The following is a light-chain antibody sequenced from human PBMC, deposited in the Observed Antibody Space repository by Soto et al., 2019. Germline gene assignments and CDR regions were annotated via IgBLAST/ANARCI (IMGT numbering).Light chain of an antibody. V-gene: IGKV1-9*01. CDR3: QQFGSYPLT. CDR1: RDIGSH. CDR2: VAS. J-gene: IGKJ4*01. Sequence: IQLTQSPSFLSASVGDRVTITCRASRDIGSHLAWYQQKPGTVPNLLIYVASTLQSGVPSRFSGSGSGTEFTLTINSLQPEDFATYYCQQFGSYPLTFGGGTEVEIK.